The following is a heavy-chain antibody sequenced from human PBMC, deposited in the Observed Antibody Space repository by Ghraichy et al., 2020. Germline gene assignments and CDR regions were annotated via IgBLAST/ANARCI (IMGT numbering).Heavy chain of an antibody. J-gene: IGHJ6*02. D-gene: IGHD3-16*01. CDR3: ARDSLGLRHYYYGMDV. V-gene: IGHV4-38-2*02. Sequence: SETLSLTCAVSGYSISSGYYWGWIRQPPGKGLEWIGSIYHSGSTYYNPSLKSRVTISVDTSKNQFSLKLSSVTAADTAVYYCARDSLGLRHYYYGMDVWGQGTTVTVSS. CDR1: GYSISSGYY. CDR2: IYHSGST.